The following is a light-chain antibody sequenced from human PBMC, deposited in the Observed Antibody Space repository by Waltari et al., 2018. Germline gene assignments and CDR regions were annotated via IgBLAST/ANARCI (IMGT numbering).Light chain of an antibody. V-gene: IGLV2-14*01. CDR3: SSYTSTSTSLV. CDR1: SRTVGGQNH. J-gene: IGLJ3*02. CDR2: DVT. Sequence: QSALTQPASVSGSPGQSITISCTGTSRTVGGQNHVPSYQQHPGKAPKRMIYDVTKRPSGVSDRFSGSKSGNTASLTISGLQAEDEADYYCSSYTSTSTSLVFGGGTRLTVL.